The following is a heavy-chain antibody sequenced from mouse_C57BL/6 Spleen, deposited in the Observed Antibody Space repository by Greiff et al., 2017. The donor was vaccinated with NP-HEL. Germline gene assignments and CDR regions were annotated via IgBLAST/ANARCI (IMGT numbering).Heavy chain of an antibody. CDR2: ISYDGSN. CDR3: ARRDYDYEEFAY. D-gene: IGHD2-4*01. V-gene: IGHV3-6*01. Sequence: EVQLQQSGPGLVKPSQSLSLTCSVTGYPITSGYYWNWIRQFPGNKLEWMGYISYDGSNNYNPSLKNRISITRDTSKNQFFLKLNSVTTEDTAAYYCARRDYDYEEFAYWGQGTLVTVSA. J-gene: IGHJ3*01. CDR1: GYPITSGYY.